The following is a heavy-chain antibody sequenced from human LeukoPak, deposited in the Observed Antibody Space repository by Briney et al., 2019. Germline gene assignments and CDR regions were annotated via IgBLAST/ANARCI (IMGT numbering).Heavy chain of an antibody. CDR1: GYTFTSYA. J-gene: IGHJ6*03. CDR3: ARDYYYYMDV. V-gene: IGHV1-3*01. Sequence: ASVKVSCKASGYTFTSYAMHWVRQAPGQRLEWMGWINAGNGNTNYAQKLQGRVTMTTDTSTSTAYMELRSLRSDDTAVYYCARDYYYYMDVWGKGTTVTVSS. CDR2: INAGNGNT.